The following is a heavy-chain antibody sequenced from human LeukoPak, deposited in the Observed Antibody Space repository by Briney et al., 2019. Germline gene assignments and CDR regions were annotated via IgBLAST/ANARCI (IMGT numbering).Heavy chain of an antibody. CDR3: ARENSGSYREFDY. Sequence: PSETLSLTCTVSGGSITNYYWGWIRQPPGKGLEWIADMFYSGTSNDNPALRSRVSMSVDTSKNQFSLKLSSVTAADTAVFYCARENSGSYREFDYWGQGTLVTVSS. D-gene: IGHD1-26*01. CDR2: MFYSGTS. V-gene: IGHV4-59*12. CDR1: GGSITNYY. J-gene: IGHJ4*02.